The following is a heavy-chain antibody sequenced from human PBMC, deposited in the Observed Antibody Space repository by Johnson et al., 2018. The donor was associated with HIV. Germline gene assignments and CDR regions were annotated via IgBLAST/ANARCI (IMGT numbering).Heavy chain of an antibody. D-gene: IGHD1-1*01. Sequence: QVQLVESGGGLVKPGGSLRLSCAASGFTFSSYAMHWVRQAPGKGLEWVAVISYDGSNKYYADSVKGRFTISRDNAKNSLYLHMNSLRPEDTAVYFCAREGNWNPTYGLDVWGQGTIATVSS. V-gene: IGHV3-30-3*01. CDR1: GFTFSSYA. CDR2: ISYDGSNK. CDR3: AREGNWNPTYGLDV. J-gene: IGHJ3*01.